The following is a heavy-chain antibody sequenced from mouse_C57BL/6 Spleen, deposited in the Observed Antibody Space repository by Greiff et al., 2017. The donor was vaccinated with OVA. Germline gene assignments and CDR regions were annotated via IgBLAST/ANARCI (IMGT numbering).Heavy chain of an antibody. CDR1: GYTFTDYE. V-gene: IGHV1-15*01. CDR3: TRGGSPYYYAMDY. Sequence: VQLQQSGAELVRPGASVTLSCKASGYTFTDYEMHWVKQTPVHGLEWIGAIDPETGGTAYNQKFKGKAILTADKSSSTAYMELRSLTSEDSAVYYCTRGGSPYYYAMDYWGQGTSVTVSS. J-gene: IGHJ4*01. CDR2: IDPETGGT.